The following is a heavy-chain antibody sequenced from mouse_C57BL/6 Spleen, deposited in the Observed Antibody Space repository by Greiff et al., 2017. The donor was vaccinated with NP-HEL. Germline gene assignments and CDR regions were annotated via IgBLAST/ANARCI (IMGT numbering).Heavy chain of an antibody. D-gene: IGHD2-5*01. CDR2: IHPNSGST. V-gene: IGHV1-64*01. J-gene: IGHJ2*01. CDR3: ARSRAYYSNPDY. CDR1: GYTFTSYW. Sequence: QVQLQQSGAELVKPGASVKLSCKASGYTFTSYWMHWVKQRPGQGLEWIGMIHPNSGSTNYNEKFKSKATLTVDKSSSTAYMQLSSLTSEDSAVYYCARSRAYYSNPDYWGQGTTLTVSS.